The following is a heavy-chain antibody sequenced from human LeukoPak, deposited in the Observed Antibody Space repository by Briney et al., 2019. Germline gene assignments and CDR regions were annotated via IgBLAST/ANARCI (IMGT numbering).Heavy chain of an antibody. CDR2: IRYDGSNK. Sequence: PGGSLRLSCAASGFTFSSYGMHWVRQAPGKGLEWVAFIRYDGSNKYYADSVKGRFTISRDNSKNTLYLQMNSLRAEDTAVYYCAKGGLRYFDWLSHTDYWGQGTLVTVSS. D-gene: IGHD3-9*01. J-gene: IGHJ4*02. V-gene: IGHV3-30*02. CDR3: AKGGLRYFDWLSHTDY. CDR1: GFTFSSYG.